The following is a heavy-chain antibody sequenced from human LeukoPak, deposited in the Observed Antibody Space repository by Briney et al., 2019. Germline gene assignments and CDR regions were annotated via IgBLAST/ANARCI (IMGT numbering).Heavy chain of an antibody. CDR1: GGSISSYY. CDR3: ARERIVGATTRGSAFDI. CDR2: IYYSGST. J-gene: IGHJ3*02. D-gene: IGHD1-26*01. Sequence: SETLSLTCTVSGGSISSYYWSWIRQPPGKGREWIGYIYYSGSTNYNPSLKSRVTISVDTSKNQFSLKLSSVTAADTAVYYCARERIVGATTRGSAFDIWGQGTMVTVSS. V-gene: IGHV4-59*01.